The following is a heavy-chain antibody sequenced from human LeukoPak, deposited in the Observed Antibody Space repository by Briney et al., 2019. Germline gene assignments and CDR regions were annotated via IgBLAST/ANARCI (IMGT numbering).Heavy chain of an antibody. D-gene: IGHD2/OR15-2a*01. Sequence: GGSLRLSCAASGFTVSSNYMSWVRQAPGKGLEWVSVTYSNGRTYYAESVKGRFTISRDNAKNTLYLQMNSLRAEDTAVYYCARDWFHAIDYWGQGTLVTVSS. CDR2: TYSNGRT. CDR3: ARDWFHAIDY. CDR1: GFTVSSNY. V-gene: IGHV3-53*01. J-gene: IGHJ4*02.